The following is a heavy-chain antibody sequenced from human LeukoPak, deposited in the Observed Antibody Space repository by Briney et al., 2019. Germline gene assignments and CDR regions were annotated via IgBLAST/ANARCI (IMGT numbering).Heavy chain of an antibody. CDR3: AREAPQLVTMVRGPKVAYYFDY. J-gene: IGHJ4*02. CDR2: ISSSRSYI. Sequence: PGGSLRLSCAASGFTFSSYSMNWVRQAPGKGLEWVSSISSSRSYIYYADSVKGRFTISRDNAKNSLYLQMNSLRAEDTAVYYCAREAPQLVTMVRGPKVAYYFDYWGQGTLVTVSS. CDR1: GFTFSSYS. V-gene: IGHV3-21*01. D-gene: IGHD3-10*01.